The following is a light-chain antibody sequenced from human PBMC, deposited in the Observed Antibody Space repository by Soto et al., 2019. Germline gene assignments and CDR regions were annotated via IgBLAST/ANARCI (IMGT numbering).Light chain of an antibody. Sequence: DIVMTQSPDSLAVSLGERATINCKSSQSGLYRSNNKNYLAWYQQKPGQPPRLLIYWASTRESVIPDRFGGSGCGTDFTLTISSLQAEDGAVYYCKQYYSIPFTFGGGTKVEMK. CDR1: QSGLYRSNNKNY. J-gene: IGKJ4*01. CDR2: WAS. CDR3: KQYYSIPFT. V-gene: IGKV4-1*01.